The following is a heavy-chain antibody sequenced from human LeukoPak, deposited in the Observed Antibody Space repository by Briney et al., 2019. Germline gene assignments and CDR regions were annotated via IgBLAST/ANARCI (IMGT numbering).Heavy chain of an antibody. CDR3: ARDEHHLVQRYYFDY. Sequence: KPGGSLRLSCAASGFTFSSYSMNWVRQAPGKGLEWVSSISSSSSYIYYADSVKGRFTISRDNAKNSLYLQMNSLRAEDTAVYYCARDEHHLVQRYYFDYWGQGTLVTVSS. CDR1: GFTFSSYS. V-gene: IGHV3-21*01. J-gene: IGHJ4*02. D-gene: IGHD6-13*01. CDR2: ISSSSSYI.